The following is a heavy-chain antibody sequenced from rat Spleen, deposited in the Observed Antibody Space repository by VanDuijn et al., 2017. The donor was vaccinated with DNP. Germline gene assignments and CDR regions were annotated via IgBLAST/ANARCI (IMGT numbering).Heavy chain of an antibody. D-gene: IGHD1-2*01. CDR1: GFSLSDYS. Sequence: QVQLKESGPVLVQPSETLSLTCTVSGFSLSDYSVHWVRQPPGKGLEWMGRIQSGGNTDYDSGLKSRLSISRDTSKSQVFLKMHSLQIEDTATYYCARSPETSYIYFPWVHWGQGTLVTVSS. J-gene: IGHJ3*01. CDR3: ARSPETSYIYFPWVH. V-gene: IGHV2-19*01. CDR2: IQSGGNT.